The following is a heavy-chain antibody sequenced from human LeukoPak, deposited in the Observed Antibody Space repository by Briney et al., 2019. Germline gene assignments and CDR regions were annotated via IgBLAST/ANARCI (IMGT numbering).Heavy chain of an antibody. CDR2: ISYSGSP. CDR3: ARLFCSGASCPSGGGFDY. D-gene: IGHD2-15*01. J-gene: IGHJ4*02. Sequence: PSQTLSLTCTVSGASISSGGYFWTWIRQHPGKGLEWIGYISYSGSPYYSPSLESRVTISADTSQNQFSLKLNSVTAADTAIYYCARLFCSGASCPSGGGFDYWGQGTLVTVSS. V-gene: IGHV4-31*03. CDR1: GASISSGGYF.